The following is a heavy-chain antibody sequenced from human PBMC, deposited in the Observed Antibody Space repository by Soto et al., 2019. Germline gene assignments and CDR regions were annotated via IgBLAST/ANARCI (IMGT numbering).Heavy chain of an antibody. V-gene: IGHV3-53*02. CDR3: ARHVDTAMVLDC. J-gene: IGHJ4*02. CDR2: NYSGGST. CDR1: GFTVSSNY. Sequence: EVQLVETGGGLIQPGGSLRLSCAASGFTVSSNYMSWVRQAPGKGLEWVSVNYSGGSTYYADSVKGRFTISRDNSKNTMYLQMNSLRAEDTAVYYCARHVDTAMVLDCWGQGTLVTVSS. D-gene: IGHD5-18*01.